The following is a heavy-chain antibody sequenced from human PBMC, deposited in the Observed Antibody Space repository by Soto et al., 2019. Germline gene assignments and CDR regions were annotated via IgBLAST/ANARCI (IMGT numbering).Heavy chain of an antibody. CDR3: AKDIRGYYGSGSYLDY. V-gene: IGHV3-9*01. CDR1: GFTFDDYA. Sequence: DVQLVESGGGLVQPGRSLRLSCAASGFTFDDYAMHWVRQAPGKGLEWVSGISWNSGSIGYADSVKGRFTISRDNAKNSLYLQMNSLRAEDTALYYCAKDIRGYYGSGSYLDYWGQGTLVTVSS. J-gene: IGHJ4*02. CDR2: ISWNSGSI. D-gene: IGHD3-10*01.